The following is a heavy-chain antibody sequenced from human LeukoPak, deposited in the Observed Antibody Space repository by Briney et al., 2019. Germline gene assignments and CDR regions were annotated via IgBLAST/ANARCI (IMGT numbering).Heavy chain of an antibody. V-gene: IGHV4-59*08. CDR1: GGSISSYY. CDR2: IYYSGST. CDR3: ARHGSVEMVDY. J-gene: IGHJ4*02. D-gene: IGHD5-24*01. Sequence: SETLSLTCTVSGGSISSYYWSWIRQPPGKGLEWIGYIYYSGSTNYNPSLKSRVTISVDTSKNQFSLKLSSVTAADTAVYCCARHGSVEMVDYWGQGTLVTVSS.